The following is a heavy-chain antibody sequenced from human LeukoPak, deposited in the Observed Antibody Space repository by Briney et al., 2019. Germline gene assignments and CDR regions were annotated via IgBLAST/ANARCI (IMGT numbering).Heavy chain of an antibody. CDR1: GFTFSSYA. J-gene: IGHJ4*02. CDR2: ISGSGGST. D-gene: IGHD6-13*01. Sequence: GGSLRLSCAASGFTFSSYAMSWVRQAPGKGLEWVSAISGSGGSTYYADSVKGRFTISRDNSKNTPYLQMNSLRAEDTAVYYCAKVGNSLGDSSSWYPTEYYFDYWGQGTLVTVSS. CDR3: AKVGNSLGDSSSWYPTEYYFDY. V-gene: IGHV3-23*01.